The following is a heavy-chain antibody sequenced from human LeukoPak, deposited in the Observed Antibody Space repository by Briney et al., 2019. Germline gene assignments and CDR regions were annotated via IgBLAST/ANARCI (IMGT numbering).Heavy chain of an antibody. Sequence: GRALRLSCAASGFTFSSYAMHWVRPAPGKGLGWVAVISYEGSNKYYADSVKGRFTISRDNSKNTLYLQMNSLRAEDTAVYYCARMSPPYCSGGSCYAGDYYYYGMDVWGQGNTVTVSS. D-gene: IGHD2-15*01. J-gene: IGHJ6*02. CDR1: GFTFSSYA. V-gene: IGHV3-30-3*01. CDR3: ARMSPPYCSGGSCYAGDYYYYGMDV. CDR2: ISYEGSNK.